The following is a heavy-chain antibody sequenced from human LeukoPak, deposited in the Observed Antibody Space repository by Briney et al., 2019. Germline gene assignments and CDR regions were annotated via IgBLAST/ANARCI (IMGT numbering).Heavy chain of an antibody. CDR1: GGSFSGYY. CDR3: AKSNAWDWFDP. CDR2: INHSGST. Sequence: SETLSLTCAVYGGSFSGYYWSWIRQPPGKGLEWIGEINHSGSTNYNPSLKSRVTISVDKSNNQFSLNLSSVTAADTAVYYCAKSNAWDWFDPWGQGTLVTVSS. D-gene: IGHD4-11*01. V-gene: IGHV4-34*01. J-gene: IGHJ5*02.